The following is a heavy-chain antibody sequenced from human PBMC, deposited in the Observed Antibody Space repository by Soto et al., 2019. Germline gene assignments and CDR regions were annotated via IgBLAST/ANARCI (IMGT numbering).Heavy chain of an antibody. D-gene: IGHD3-22*01. J-gene: IGHJ3*02. V-gene: IGHV3-23*01. CDR3: AKEGYYYDSSGYPGHDAFDI. CDR1: GFTLSGHW. Sequence: GGSLRLSCGASGFTLSGHWMTWVRQAPGKGLEWVSDISGNGGRTYYADSVKGRFTISRDNSKNTLYLQMNSLRAEDTAVYYCAKEGYYYDSSGYPGHDAFDIWGQGTMVTVS. CDR2: ISGNGGRT.